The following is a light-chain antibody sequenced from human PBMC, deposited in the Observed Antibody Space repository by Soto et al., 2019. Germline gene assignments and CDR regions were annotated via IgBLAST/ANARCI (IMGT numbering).Light chain of an antibody. CDR3: QTWGTGIVI. CDR2: LNRDGSH. Sequence: QPVLTQSPSASASLQASVKLTCTVSSGHSNYAIAWHQQQPEKGPRYLMELNRDGSHSKGDGIPNRFSGSSSGAERYLTISSLQSEDEAEYYCQTWGTGIVIFGGGTKLTVL. CDR1: SGHSNYA. J-gene: IGLJ2*01. V-gene: IGLV4-69*01.